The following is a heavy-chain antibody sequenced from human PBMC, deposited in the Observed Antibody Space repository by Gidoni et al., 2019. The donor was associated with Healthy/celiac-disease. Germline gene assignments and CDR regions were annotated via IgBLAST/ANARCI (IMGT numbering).Heavy chain of an antibody. Sequence: AQLVQQGAEVKKAGASAQDYCKASGYTCTSCGISWVRQAPGQGLEWMGWISAYNVNTNDAQKLQCRVTMTTYTSTSTAYMDLRSLRSDGTAVYYCAIENDYYDSSGFYYWGQGTLVTVSS. J-gene: IGHJ4*02. CDR3: AIENDYYDSSGFYY. D-gene: IGHD3-22*01. CDR1: GYTCTSCG. V-gene: IGHV1-18*01. CDR2: ISAYNVNT.